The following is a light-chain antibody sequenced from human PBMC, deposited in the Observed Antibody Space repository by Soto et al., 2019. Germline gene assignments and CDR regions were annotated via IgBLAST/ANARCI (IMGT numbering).Light chain of an antibody. CDR2: RAS. J-gene: IGKJ4*01. CDR1: QTISIW. Sequence: DIQMTQSPSTLSASVGDRVSITCRASQTISIWLAWYQQKPGKAPKLLIYRASSLESGVPSTFSGSGSATEFTLTISSLQPDDFAPYYCQQYSSYPLSFGGRTTVELK. V-gene: IGKV1-5*03. CDR3: QQYSSYPLS.